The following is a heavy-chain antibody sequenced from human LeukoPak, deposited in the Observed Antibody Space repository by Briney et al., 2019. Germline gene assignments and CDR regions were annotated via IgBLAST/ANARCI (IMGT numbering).Heavy chain of an antibody. CDR2: INTNTGNP. CDR1: GYTFTNYA. Sequence: ASVKVSCKASGYTFTNYAMNWVRQAPGQGLEWMGWINTNTGNPTYAQGFTGRFVFSLDTSVSTAYLQISSLKAEDTAVYYCARDGPSRLWSNNWFDPWGQGTLVTVSS. J-gene: IGHJ5*02. D-gene: IGHD5-18*01. CDR3: ARDGPSRLWSNNWFDP. V-gene: IGHV7-4-1*02.